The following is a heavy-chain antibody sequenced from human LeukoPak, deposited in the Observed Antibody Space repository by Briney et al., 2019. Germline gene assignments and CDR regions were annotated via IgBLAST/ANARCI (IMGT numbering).Heavy chain of an antibody. J-gene: IGHJ6*02. V-gene: IGHV1-18*01. Sequence: ASVKVSCKASGYTFTSYGISWVRQAPGQRLEWMGWISAYNGSTNYAQKLQGRVTMTTDTSTSTAYMELRSLRSDDTAVYYCARQGANTYCTNGVCYFGDYYYGMDVWGQGTTVTVSS. CDR2: ISAYNGST. CDR3: ARQGANTYCTNGVCYFGDYYYGMDV. D-gene: IGHD2-8*01. CDR1: GYTFTSYG.